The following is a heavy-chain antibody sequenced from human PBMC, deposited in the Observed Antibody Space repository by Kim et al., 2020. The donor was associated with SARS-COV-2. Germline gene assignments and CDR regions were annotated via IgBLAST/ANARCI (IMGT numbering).Heavy chain of an antibody. D-gene: IGHD2-2*02. CDR2: IYYSGST. CDR1: GGSISSSSYY. CDR3: ARHRGEELGYCSSTSCYKIGYFDY. V-gene: IGHV4-39*01. J-gene: IGHJ4*02. Sequence: SETLSLTCTVSGGSISSSSYYWGWIRQPPGKGLEWIGSIYYSGSTYYNPSLKSRVTISVDTSKNQFSLKLSSVTAADTAVYYCARHRGEELGYCSSTSCYKIGYFDYWGQGTLVTVSS.